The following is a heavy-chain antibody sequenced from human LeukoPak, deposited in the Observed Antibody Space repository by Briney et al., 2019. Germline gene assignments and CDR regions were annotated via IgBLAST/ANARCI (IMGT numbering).Heavy chain of an antibody. J-gene: IGHJ4*02. CDR3: ARAYWATVPFDY. D-gene: IGHD2-8*02. V-gene: IGHV6-1*01. CDR1: GDSVSSNSAL. CDR2: TYYRSKWYN. Sequence: SQTLSLTCAISGDSVSSNSALWNWIRQSPSRGLERLGRTYYRSKWYNDYAVSVKSRITINADTSKNQFSLQLNSVTPEDTAVYYCARAYWATVPFDYWGQGTLVTVSS.